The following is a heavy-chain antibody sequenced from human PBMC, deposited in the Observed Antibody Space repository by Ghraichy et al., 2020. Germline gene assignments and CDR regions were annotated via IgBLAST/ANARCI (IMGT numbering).Heavy chain of an antibody. J-gene: IGHJ3*02. CDR2: INHSGST. CDR1: GGSFSFYY. V-gene: IGHV4-34*01. D-gene: IGHD6-13*01. Sequence: SETLSLTCAVYGGSFSFYYWNWIRQPPGKGLEWIGEINHSGSTNYNPSLKSRHTISVDTSKNQFSLKLNSVTAADTAIYYCARGPIISTWYDAFDIWGQGTMVTVSS. CDR3: ARGPIISTWYDAFDI.